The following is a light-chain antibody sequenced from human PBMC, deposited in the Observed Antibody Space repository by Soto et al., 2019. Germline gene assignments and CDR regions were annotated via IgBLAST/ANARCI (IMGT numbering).Light chain of an antibody. V-gene: IGKV3-20*01. Sequence: EIVLTQSPGTLSLSSGERATLSCRASQSVRSNYLAWYQQKLGQAPRLLIYGASSRDTGIPDRFGGSGSGTDFTLTISRLEPEDFAVYYCQQYASSPLTFGGGTKVEIK. J-gene: IGKJ4*01. CDR1: QSVRSNY. CDR3: QQYASSPLT. CDR2: GAS.